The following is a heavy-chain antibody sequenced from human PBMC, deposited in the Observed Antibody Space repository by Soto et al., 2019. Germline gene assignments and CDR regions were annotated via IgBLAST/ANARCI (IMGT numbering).Heavy chain of an antibody. CDR1: GFTFSIYA. V-gene: IGHV3-64D*06. Sequence: GSLRLSCSASGFTFSIYAMHWVRQAPGKGLEYVSSISTNGGSTDYADSVKGRFTISRDNSKNTVYLLMSSLRVEDTAVYYCAKGEYYYDSSGYYPFDYWGQGTLVTVSS. D-gene: IGHD3-22*01. CDR3: AKGEYYYDSSGYYPFDY. CDR2: ISTNGGST. J-gene: IGHJ4*02.